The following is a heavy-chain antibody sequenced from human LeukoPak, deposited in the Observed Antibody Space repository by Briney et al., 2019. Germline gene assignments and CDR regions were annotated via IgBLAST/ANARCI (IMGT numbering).Heavy chain of an antibody. CDR3: ARGYSSTLFDY. V-gene: IGHV3-9*01. J-gene: IGHJ4*02. Sequence: GGSLRLSCAASGFTFDDYAMHWVRQAPGEGLEWVSGISWNSGSIGYADSVKGRFTISRDNSKNTLYLQMDSLRAEDTAVYYCARGYSSTLFDYWAREPWSPSPQ. D-gene: IGHD2-2*01. CDR2: ISWNSGSI. CDR1: GFTFDDYA.